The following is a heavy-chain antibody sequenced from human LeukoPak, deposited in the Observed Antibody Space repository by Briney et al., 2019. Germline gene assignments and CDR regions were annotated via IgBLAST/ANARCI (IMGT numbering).Heavy chain of an antibody. Sequence: GGSLRLACAASGFTFSSYSMNWVRQAPGKGLEWVSSISSGSSYIYYADSVKGRFTISRDNAKNSLYLQMNSLRAEDTAVYYCARERPLWELPGSFDYWGQGTLVTVSS. V-gene: IGHV3-21*01. CDR1: GFTFSSYS. J-gene: IGHJ4*02. CDR3: ARERPLWELPGSFDY. D-gene: IGHD1-26*01. CDR2: ISSGSSYI.